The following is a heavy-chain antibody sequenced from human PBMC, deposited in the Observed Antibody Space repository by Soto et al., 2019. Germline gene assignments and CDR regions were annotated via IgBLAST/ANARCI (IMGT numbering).Heavy chain of an antibody. V-gene: IGHV1-24*01. CDR1: GYTLTELS. J-gene: IGHJ6*02. Sequence: ASVKVSCKVSGYTLTELSMHWVRQAPGKGLEWMGGFDPEDGETIYAQKFQGRVTMTEDTSTDTAYMELSSLRSEDTAVYYCATRYAIFGVVIHYYYGMDVWGQGATVTVSS. CDR3: ATRYAIFGVVIHYYYGMDV. D-gene: IGHD3-3*01. CDR2: FDPEDGET.